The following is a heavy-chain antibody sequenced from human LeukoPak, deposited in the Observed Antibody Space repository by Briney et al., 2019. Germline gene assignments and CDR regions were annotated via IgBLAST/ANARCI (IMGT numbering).Heavy chain of an antibody. J-gene: IGHJ4*02. V-gene: IGHV3-21*04. CDR3: ARDLRAGAYFDY. Sequence: GGSLRLSCAASGFTFSSYSMNWVRQAPGKGLEWVSSITSTGSYTFYADSVKGRFTISRDNAKNSLYLQMNSLRAEDTAVYYCARDLRAGAYFDYWGQGTLVTVSS. D-gene: IGHD4-17*01. CDR1: GFTFSSYS. CDR2: ITSTGSYT.